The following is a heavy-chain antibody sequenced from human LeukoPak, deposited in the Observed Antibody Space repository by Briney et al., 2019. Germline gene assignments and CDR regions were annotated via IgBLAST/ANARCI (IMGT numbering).Heavy chain of an antibody. J-gene: IGHJ4*02. CDR2: IYYSGST. CDR1: GGSISSYY. CDR3: ARAAQTVTNSYDY. V-gene: IGHV4-59*01. Sequence: SETLSLTCTVSGGSISSYYWSWIRQPPGKGLEWIGYIYYSGSTNYNPSLKSRVTISVDTSKNQFSLKLSSVTAADTAVYYCARAAQTVTNSYDYWGQGTLVTVSS. D-gene: IGHD4-17*01.